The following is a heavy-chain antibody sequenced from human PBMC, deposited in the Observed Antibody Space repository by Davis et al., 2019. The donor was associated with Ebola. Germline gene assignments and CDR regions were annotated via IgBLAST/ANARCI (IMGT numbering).Heavy chain of an antibody. CDR3: AGGTIFGVFNTLYYYGMDV. CDR2: IYYSGST. V-gene: IGHV4-61*05. J-gene: IGHJ6*02. D-gene: IGHD3-3*01. Sequence: MPSETLSLTCTVSGGSISTTSYYWGWIRQPPGKGLEWIGYIYYSGSTNYNPSLKSRVTISVDTSKNQFSLKLSSVTAADTAVYYCAGGTIFGVFNTLYYYGMDVWGQGTTVTVSS. CDR1: GGSISTTSYY.